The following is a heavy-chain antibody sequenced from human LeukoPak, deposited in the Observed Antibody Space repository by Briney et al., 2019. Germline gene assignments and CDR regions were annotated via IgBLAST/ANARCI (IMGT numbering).Heavy chain of an antibody. D-gene: IGHD2-2*01. CDR2: IYYSGST. V-gene: IGHV4-31*03. CDR1: GGSISSGGYY. J-gene: IGHJ5*02. Sequence: SETLSLTCTVSGGSISSGGYYWSWIRQHPGKGLEWIGYIYYSGSTYYNLSLKSRVTISVDTSKNQFSLKLSSVTAADTAVYYCAREGGYCSSTSCFTWGQGTLVTVSS. CDR3: AREGGYCSSTSCFT.